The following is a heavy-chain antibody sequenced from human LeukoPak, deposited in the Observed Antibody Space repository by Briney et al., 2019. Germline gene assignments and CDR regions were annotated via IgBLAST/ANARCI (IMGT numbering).Heavy chain of an antibody. Sequence: SETLSLTCAVSGYSISSGYYWGWIRQPPGKGLEWIGSIYHSGSTHYNPSLKSRVTISVDTSKNQFSLKLSSVTAADTAVYYCARLYYYGSGSYYSPPYYYGMDVWGKGTTVTVSS. CDR3: ARLYYYGSGSYYSPPYYYGMDV. CDR1: GYSISSGYY. V-gene: IGHV4-38-2*01. D-gene: IGHD3-10*01. J-gene: IGHJ6*04. CDR2: IYHSGST.